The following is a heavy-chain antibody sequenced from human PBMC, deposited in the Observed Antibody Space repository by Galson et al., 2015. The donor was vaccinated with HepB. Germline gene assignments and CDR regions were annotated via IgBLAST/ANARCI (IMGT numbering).Heavy chain of an antibody. CDR3: ARDLGAMVFYYFDY. J-gene: IGHJ4*02. D-gene: IGHD5-18*01. V-gene: IGHV3-21*01. Sequence: SLRLSCAASGFTFSSYSMNWVRQAPGKGLEWVSSISSSSSYIYYADPVKGRFTISRDNAKNSLYLQMNSLRAEDTAVYYCARDLGAMVFYYFDYWGQGTLVTVSS. CDR1: GFTFSSYS. CDR2: ISSSSSYI.